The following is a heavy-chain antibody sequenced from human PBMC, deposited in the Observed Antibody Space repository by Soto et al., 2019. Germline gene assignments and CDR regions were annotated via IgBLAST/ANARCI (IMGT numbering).Heavy chain of an antibody. CDR2: IYYSGST. CDR3: ARDSVGQNFDY. Sequence: PSETLSLTCTVSGGSTSSYYWSWIRQPPGKGLEWIGYIYYSGSTNYNPSLKSRVTISVDTSKNQFSLKLSSVTAADTAVYYCARDSVGQNFDYWGQGTLVTVSS. J-gene: IGHJ4*02. CDR1: GGSTSSYY. V-gene: IGHV4-59*01.